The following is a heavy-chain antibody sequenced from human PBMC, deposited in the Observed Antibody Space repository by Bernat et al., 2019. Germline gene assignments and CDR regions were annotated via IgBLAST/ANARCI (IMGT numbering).Heavy chain of an antibody. Sequence: QFQLQESGPGLVKPSETLSLTCSVPGGSISRSDYYWGLIRQPPGKGLEWIASIFYSGTTYYNPSLKSRVTMSVDTSNNQFSLKLTSVTAADTAVYYCASDTRNSFDYWGQGTLVTVSS. CDR1: GGSISRSDYY. CDR2: IFYSGTT. J-gene: IGHJ4*02. CDR3: ASDTRNSFDY. V-gene: IGHV4-39*01.